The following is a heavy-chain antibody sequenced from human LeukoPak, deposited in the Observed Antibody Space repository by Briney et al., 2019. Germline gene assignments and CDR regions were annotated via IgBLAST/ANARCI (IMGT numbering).Heavy chain of an antibody. V-gene: IGHV3-53*01. CDR2: IYSGGRT. CDR3: ARAPGGTQASSGYFDY. J-gene: IGHJ4*02. Sequence: PGGSLRLSCAASGFTVSSNYMSWVRQAPGKGLEWVSVIYSGGRTYYADSVKGRFTISRDNSKNTLYLQMNSLRAEDTAVYYCARAPGGTQASSGYFDYWGQGTLVTVSS. CDR1: GFTVSSNY. D-gene: IGHD3-22*01.